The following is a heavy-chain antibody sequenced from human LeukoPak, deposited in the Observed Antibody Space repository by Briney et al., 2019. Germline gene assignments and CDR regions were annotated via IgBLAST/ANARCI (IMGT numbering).Heavy chain of an antibody. CDR2: VSKSGST. J-gene: IGHJ3*01. Sequence: SETLSLTCTVSGGSITSHFWTWIRQAPGKGLELVGYVSKSGSTNYNPSLQSRITISVDTSKNQFFLKLTSMTAADTAVYFCARGDYGVFDAFDVWGQGTVVTVSS. D-gene: IGHD3-16*01. CDR3: ARGDYGVFDAFDV. CDR1: GGSITSHF. V-gene: IGHV4-4*08.